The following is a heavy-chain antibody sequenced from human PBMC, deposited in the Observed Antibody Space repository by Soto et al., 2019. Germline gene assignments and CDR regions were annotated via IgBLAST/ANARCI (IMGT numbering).Heavy chain of an antibody. CDR2: ISGYNGNT. J-gene: IGHJ4*02. Sequence: ASVKVSCKASGFTFTSYGINWVRQAPGQGLEWMGWISGYNGNTKYAQKLQGRVTMTTDTSTSTAYMELRSLRSDDTALYYCARDGIAARPTPDYWGQGTLVTVSS. CDR3: ARDGIAARPTPDY. CDR1: GFTFTSYG. D-gene: IGHD6-6*01. V-gene: IGHV1-18*01.